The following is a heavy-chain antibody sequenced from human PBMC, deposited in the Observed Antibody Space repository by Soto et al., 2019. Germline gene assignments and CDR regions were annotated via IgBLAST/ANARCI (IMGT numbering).Heavy chain of an antibody. CDR1: GDSISRGGYF. CDR3: ARGILRPNHYMDV. J-gene: IGHJ6*03. Sequence: PSETLSLTCIVSGDSISRGGYFWTWIRQHPGKGLEWIGYIYDSGSAFYNPSLKSRATMSVDTSKNQFSLNLRSVTAADTAVFYCARGILRPNHYMDVWGKGTAVTVSS. V-gene: IGHV4-31*03. CDR2: IYDSGSA. D-gene: IGHD1-26*01.